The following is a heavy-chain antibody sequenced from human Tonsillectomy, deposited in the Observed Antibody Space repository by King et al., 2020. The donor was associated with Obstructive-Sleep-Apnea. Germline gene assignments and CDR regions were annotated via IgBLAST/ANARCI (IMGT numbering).Heavy chain of an antibody. CDR1: GFTFSSYG. CDR2: RRYDGSNK. V-gene: IGHV3-30*02. CDR3: ANLVDV. J-gene: IGHJ6*02. Sequence: VQLVESGGGVVQPGRSLRLSCAASGFTFSSYGMHWVRQAPGKGLEGVAFRRYDGSNKYYADSGKGRFTISRDNSKNTLYLQMNSLRAEDTAVYYCANLVDVWGQGTTVTVSS.